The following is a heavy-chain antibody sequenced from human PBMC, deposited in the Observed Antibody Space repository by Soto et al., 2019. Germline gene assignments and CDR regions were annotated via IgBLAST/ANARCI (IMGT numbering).Heavy chain of an antibody. CDR1: GFTFSDYT. D-gene: IGHD6-13*01. V-gene: IGHV3-23*01. Sequence: DVQVSESGGGLVQPGGSLSLSCAASGFTFSDYTMTWVRQAPGRGLEWVSSISNSGAYTYYAHSVKGRFTISRDNSKNTLYLHTNSLRAEDTAVYYCAKARASSTWFIFDCWGQGTLVTVSS. CDR3: AKARASSTWFIFDC. J-gene: IGHJ4*02. CDR2: ISNSGAYT.